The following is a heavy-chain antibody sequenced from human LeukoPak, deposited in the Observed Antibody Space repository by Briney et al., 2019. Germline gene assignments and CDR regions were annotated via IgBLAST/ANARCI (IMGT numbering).Heavy chain of an antibody. D-gene: IGHD3-22*01. Sequence: SETLSLTCTVSGGSIRSYYWSWIRQPPGKGLEWGGYIYNSGSTNYNPSLKSRVTISVDTSKNQFSLKLSSVTAADTAVYYCARDFKYNDSSGFYAFDIWGQGTMVTVSS. J-gene: IGHJ3*02. CDR2: IYNSGST. CDR1: GGSIRSYY. V-gene: IGHV4-59*01. CDR3: ARDFKYNDSSGFYAFDI.